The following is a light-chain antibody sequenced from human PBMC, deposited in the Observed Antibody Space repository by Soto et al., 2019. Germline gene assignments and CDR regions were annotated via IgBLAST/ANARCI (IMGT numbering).Light chain of an antibody. J-gene: IGLJ1*01. Sequence: QSVLTQPPSASGTPGQRVTISCSGSDSNIGRHSVNWYQQLPGTAPKVLIYSNNQRPSGVPGRFSGSKSGTSASLAISGLQSEDEAEYYCSAWDGSLNGSVFGTGTKVTVL. CDR2: SNN. V-gene: IGLV1-44*01. CDR3: SAWDGSLNGSV. CDR1: DSNIGRHS.